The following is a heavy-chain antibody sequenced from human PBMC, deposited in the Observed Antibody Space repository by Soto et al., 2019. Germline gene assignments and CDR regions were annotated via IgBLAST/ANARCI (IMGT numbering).Heavy chain of an antibody. Sequence: EVQLLESGGGLVQPGGSLRVSCEASGFTFSNYAMTWVRQAPGRGLEWVSTISDSGGSTHYADSVKGRFTISRDNSKNTLYLNMNRLRAEDTALYYCANGWFGELTPYYYMDVWGKGTTVTVSS. CDR3: ANGWFGELTPYYYMDV. CDR2: ISDSGGST. V-gene: IGHV3-23*01. J-gene: IGHJ6*03. CDR1: GFTFSNYA. D-gene: IGHD3-10*01.